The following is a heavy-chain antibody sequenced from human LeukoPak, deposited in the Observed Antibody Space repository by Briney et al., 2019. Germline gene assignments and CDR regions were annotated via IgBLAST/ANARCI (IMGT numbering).Heavy chain of an antibody. J-gene: IGHJ4*02. CDR3: TRVATAGTWTDY. CDR2: IWSGGSIA. CDR1: GFTLSDYG. Sequence: GGSLRLSCAGSGFTLSDYGRQWGRQAPGKGLECLSVIWSGGSIADYAESVRGRFTISRDNSNNTVYLQMNSLRAEDTAIYFCTRVATAGTWTDYWGQGTLVTVSS. D-gene: IGHD6-25*01. V-gene: IGHV3-33*03.